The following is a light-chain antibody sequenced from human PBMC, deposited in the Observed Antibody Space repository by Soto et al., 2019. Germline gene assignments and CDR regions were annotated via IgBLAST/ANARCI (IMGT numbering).Light chain of an antibody. V-gene: IGKV1-6*01. J-gene: IGKJ1*01. CDR3: LQDYRDPPWT. CDR2: AAS. CDR1: QDIRND. Sequence: AIQMTQSPSSLSASVGDRVTITCRASQDIRNDLGWYQQKPGKAPKLLIYAASSLQTGVPSRFSGSGSGTDFTLTISSLQAEDFATYYCLQDYRDPPWTFGQGTKVEIK.